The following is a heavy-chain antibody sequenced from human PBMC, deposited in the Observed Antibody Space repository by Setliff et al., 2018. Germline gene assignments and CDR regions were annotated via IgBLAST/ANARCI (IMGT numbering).Heavy chain of an antibody. CDR1: GYIFTSYG. V-gene: IGHV1-18*01. D-gene: IGHD3-9*01. CDR2: ISPYNGNT. J-gene: IGHJ4*02. CDR3: ARSSGPRVVLAADFDY. Sequence: ASVKVSCKASGYIFTSYGISWVRQAPGQGLEWMGCISPYNGNTNYAQKFQDRVTMTTDTSTATVYMELKNLRTDDTAVYYCARSSGPRVVLAADFDYWGQGTLVTVSS.